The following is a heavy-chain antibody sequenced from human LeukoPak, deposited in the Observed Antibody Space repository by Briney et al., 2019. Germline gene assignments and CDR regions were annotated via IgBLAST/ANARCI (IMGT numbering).Heavy chain of an antibody. D-gene: IGHD3-3*01. V-gene: IGHV3-30-3*01. CDR2: ISYDGSNK. J-gene: IGHJ4*02. CDR1: GFTFSSYT. CDR3: ARELYYDFWSGYYSGVDY. Sequence: GGSLRLSCAASGFTFSSYTMSWVRQAPGKGLEWVAVISYDGSNKYYADSVKGRFTISRDNSKNTLYLQMNSLRAEDTAVYYCARELYYDFWSGYYSGVDYWGQGTLVTVSS.